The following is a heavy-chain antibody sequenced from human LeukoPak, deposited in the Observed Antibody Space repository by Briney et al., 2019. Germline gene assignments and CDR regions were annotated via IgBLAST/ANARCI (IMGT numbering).Heavy chain of an antibody. D-gene: IGHD6-19*01. V-gene: IGHV4-34*01. CDR1: GGSFSGYY. CDR2: INHSGST. J-gene: IGHJ3*02. Sequence: PSETLSLTCAVYGGSFSGYYWSWIRQPPGKGLEWFGEINHSGSTNYNPSLKSRVTISVDTSKNQFSLKLSSVTAADTAVYYCAFRLVHGAFDIWGQGTMVTVSS. CDR3: AFRLVHGAFDI.